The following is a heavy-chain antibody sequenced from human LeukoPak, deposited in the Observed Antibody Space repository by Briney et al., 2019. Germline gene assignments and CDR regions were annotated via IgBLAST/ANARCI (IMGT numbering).Heavy chain of an antibody. V-gene: IGHV3-30*18. CDR3: AKSLDYGMDV. J-gene: IGHJ6*02. Sequence: GGSRRLSCAASGFTFSSYGMHWVRQAPGKGLEWVAVISYDGSNKYYADSVKGRFTISRDNSKNTLYLQMNSLRAEDTAVFYCAKSLDYGMDVWGQGTTVTVSS. CDR1: GFTFSSYG. CDR2: ISYDGSNK.